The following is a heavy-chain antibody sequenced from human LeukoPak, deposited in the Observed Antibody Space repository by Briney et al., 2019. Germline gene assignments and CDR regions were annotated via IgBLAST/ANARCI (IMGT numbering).Heavy chain of an antibody. V-gene: IGHV4-34*01. CDR2: INHSGST. D-gene: IGHD3-22*01. J-gene: IGHJ4*02. Sequence: SETLSLTCAVYGVSFSGYYWSWIRQPPGKGLEWIGEINHSGSTNYNPSLKSRVTISVDTSKNQFSLKLSSVAAADTAVYYCARLDTSGYAADYWGQGTLVTVSS. CDR1: GVSFSGYY. CDR3: ARLDTSGYAADY.